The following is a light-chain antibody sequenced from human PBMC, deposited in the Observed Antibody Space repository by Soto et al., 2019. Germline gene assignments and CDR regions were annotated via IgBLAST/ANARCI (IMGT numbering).Light chain of an antibody. V-gene: IGKV3-20*01. CDR1: QSVSNNY. CDR2: GAS. Sequence: EIVLTKSPGTLSLSPGARAPLSCRASQSVSNNYLAWYQQKPGQAPRLLIYGASNRATGIPDRFSGSGSGTDFTLTISRLEPEDFAVYFCQRYGSSPLITFGQGTRLEI. CDR3: QRYGSSPLIT. J-gene: IGKJ5*01.